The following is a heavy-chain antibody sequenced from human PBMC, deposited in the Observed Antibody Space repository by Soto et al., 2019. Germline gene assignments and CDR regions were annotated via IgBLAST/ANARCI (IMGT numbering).Heavy chain of an antibody. D-gene: IGHD3-16*02. Sequence: ASVKVSCKASGYTFTGYFMHWVRQAPGQGLEWMGWINPNSGATKYAQKFQGRVTLSRDTSIRTAYMELSSLRSEDTAVYYCTTVYLDAFDIWGQGTMVTVSS. V-gene: IGHV1-2*02. CDR1: GYTFTGYF. CDR3: TTVYLDAFDI. J-gene: IGHJ3*02. CDR2: INPNSGAT.